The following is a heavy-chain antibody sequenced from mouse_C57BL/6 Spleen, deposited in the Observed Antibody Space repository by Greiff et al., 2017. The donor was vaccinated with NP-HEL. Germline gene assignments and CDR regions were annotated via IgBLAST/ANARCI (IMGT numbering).Heavy chain of an antibody. CDR3: ARAYYSNYVVFFAY. J-gene: IGHJ3*01. V-gene: IGHV1-80*01. CDR1: GYAFSSYW. CDR2: IYPGDGDT. D-gene: IGHD2-5*01. Sequence: VQLQQSGAELVKPGASVKISCKASGYAFSSYWMNWVKQRPGKGLEWIGQIYPGDGDTNYNGKFKGKATLTADKSSSTAYMQLSSLTSEDSAVYFCARAYYSNYVVFFAYWGQGTLVTVSA.